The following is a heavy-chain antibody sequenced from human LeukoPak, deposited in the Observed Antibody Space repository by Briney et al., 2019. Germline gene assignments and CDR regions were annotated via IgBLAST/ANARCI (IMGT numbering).Heavy chain of an antibody. J-gene: IGHJ4*02. CDR3: ARLLYYDSSGYYYGPFDY. D-gene: IGHD3-22*01. CDR2: IYRGDSDT. CDR1: GYSFISYW. Sequence: GESLKISCKASGYSFISYWIGWVRQMPGKGLEWMGIIYRGDSDTRYSPSFQGQVTISADKSISTAYLQWSSVKASDTAVYYCARLLYYDSSGYYYGPFDYWGQGTLVTVSS. V-gene: IGHV5-51*01.